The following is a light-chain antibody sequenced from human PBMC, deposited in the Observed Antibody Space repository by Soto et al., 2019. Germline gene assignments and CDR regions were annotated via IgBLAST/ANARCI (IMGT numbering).Light chain of an antibody. J-gene: IGLJ2*01. CDR2: EVS. CDR1: SNDVGNYNY. CDR3: SSYAGTNNLLI. Sequence: QSALTQPPSASGSPGQSVTISCTGTSNDVGNYNYVSWYQQHPGKAPKVLISEVSKRPAGVPDRFSGSKSGNMASLTVSVLQAEDEADYYCSSYAGTNNLLIFGGGTKVTVL. V-gene: IGLV2-8*01.